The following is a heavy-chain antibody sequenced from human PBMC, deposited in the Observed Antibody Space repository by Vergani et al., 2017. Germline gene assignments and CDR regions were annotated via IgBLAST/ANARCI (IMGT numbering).Heavy chain of an antibody. D-gene: IGHD3-16*01. J-gene: IGHJ4*02. V-gene: IGHV3-30*02. Sequence: QVQLVESGGGVVQRGGSLRLSCATSGFTLSNYDMQWIRQGPGKGLEFVAFIQFDGSNQYYADSVKGRFTLSRDFSKNTLYLQMNSLRTDDTATYYCAKHFRGWGIDYWGQGTRSSSPQ. CDR3: AKHFRGWGIDY. CDR1: GFTLSNYD. CDR2: IQFDGSNQ.